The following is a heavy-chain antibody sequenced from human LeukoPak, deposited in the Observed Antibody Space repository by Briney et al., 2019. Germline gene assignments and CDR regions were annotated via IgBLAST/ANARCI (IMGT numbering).Heavy chain of an antibody. D-gene: IGHD3-22*01. V-gene: IGHV4-34*01. CDR3: TRGLVGDSSGYLASGFDY. J-gene: IGHJ4*02. Sequence: PSETLSLTCAVYGGSFSGYYWSWIRQPPGKGLEWIGEINHSGSTNYNPSLKSRVTISVDTSKNQFSLKLSSVTAADTAVYYCTRGLVGDSSGYLASGFDYWGQGTLVTVSS. CDR1: GGSFSGYY. CDR2: INHSGST.